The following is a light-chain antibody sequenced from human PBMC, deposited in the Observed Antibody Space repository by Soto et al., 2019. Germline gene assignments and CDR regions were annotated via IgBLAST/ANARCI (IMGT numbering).Light chain of an antibody. V-gene: IGLV2-14*01. CDR3: SSKSPDF. J-gene: IGLJ1*01. CDR1: SSGIRDYNY. Sequence: QSVMTQPDSESGSPGQSITISCTGTSSGIRDYNYVSWYQQLPGNAPKLIMYEVSNRPSGISNRFSGSKSGNTASLTISGLQAEDEADYYCSSKSPDFFSTGTKVAVL. CDR2: EVS.